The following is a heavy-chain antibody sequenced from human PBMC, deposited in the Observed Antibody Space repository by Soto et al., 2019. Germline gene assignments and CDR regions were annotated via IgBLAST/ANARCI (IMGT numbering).Heavy chain of an antibody. V-gene: IGHV4-31*03. Sequence: SETLSLTCTVSGGSISSGGYYWSWIRQHPGKGLEWIGYIYYSGSTYYNPSLKSRVTISVDTSKNQFSLKLSSVTAADTAVYYCARDPPHDYGDYGAFDIWGQGTMVTVS. CDR3: ARDPPHDYGDYGAFDI. J-gene: IGHJ3*02. D-gene: IGHD4-17*01. CDR2: IYYSGST. CDR1: GGSISSGGYY.